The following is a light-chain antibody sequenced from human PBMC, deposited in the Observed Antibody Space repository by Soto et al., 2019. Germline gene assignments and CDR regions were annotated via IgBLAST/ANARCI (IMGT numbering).Light chain of an antibody. CDR2: DDT. J-gene: IGLJ3*02. CDR3: QVRDSSNDYLV. Sequence: SYELTQPPSVSVAPGQTARITWEGHNSGSKSVHWYQLRPGQAPVVVVYDDTDRPSGIPERFSGSNSGNTATLTITRVEAGDGAGYYCQVRDSSNDYLVVGGGTML. CDR1: NSGSKS. V-gene: IGLV3-21*02.